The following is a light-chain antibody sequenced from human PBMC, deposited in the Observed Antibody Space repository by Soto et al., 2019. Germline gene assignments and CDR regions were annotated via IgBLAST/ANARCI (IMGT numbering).Light chain of an antibody. CDR2: DVS. CDR1: SSDVGLYNY. V-gene: IGLV2-14*03. Sequence: QSALTQPASVSGSPGQSITISCTGTSSDVGLYNYVSWYRHLPGKANELIIYDVSNRPSGVSNRFSGSKSANTASLTFSWLQAEDEADYYCNSYTSSGTYVFGTGTKVTVL. J-gene: IGLJ1*01. CDR3: NSYTSSGTYV.